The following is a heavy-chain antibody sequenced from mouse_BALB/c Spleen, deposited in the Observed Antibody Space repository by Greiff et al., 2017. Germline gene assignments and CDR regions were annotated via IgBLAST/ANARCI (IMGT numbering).Heavy chain of an antibody. CDR3: ARPREGPLLRYAMDY. J-gene: IGHJ4*01. D-gene: IGHD1-1*01. CDR1: GFNIKDTY. CDR2: IDPANGNT. Sequence: EVQLQQSGAELVKPGASVKLSCTASGFNIKDTYMHWVKQRPEQGLEWIGRIDPANGNTKYDPKFQGKATITADTSSNTAYLQLSSLTSEDTAVYYCARPREGPLLRYAMDYWGQGTSVTVSS. V-gene: IGHV14-3*02.